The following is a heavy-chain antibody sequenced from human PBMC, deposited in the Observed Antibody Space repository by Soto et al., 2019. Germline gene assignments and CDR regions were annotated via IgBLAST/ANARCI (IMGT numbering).Heavy chain of an antibody. CDR1: GGSISSYY. CDR2: IYYSGST. V-gene: IGHV4-59*08. Sequence: PSETLSLTCTVSGGSISSYYWSWIRQPPGKGLEWIGYIYYSGSTNYNPSLKSRVTISVDTSKNQFSLKLSSVTAADTAVYYCARLQPTYYYGSGSPSFDYWGQGTLVTVSS. J-gene: IGHJ4*02. CDR3: ARLQPTYYYGSGSPSFDY. D-gene: IGHD3-10*01.